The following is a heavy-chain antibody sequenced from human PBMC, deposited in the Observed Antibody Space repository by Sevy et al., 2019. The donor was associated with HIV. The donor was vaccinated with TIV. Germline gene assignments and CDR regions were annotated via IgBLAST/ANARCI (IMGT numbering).Heavy chain of an antibody. CDR1: GFTFSSYN. J-gene: IGHJ2*01. Sequence: GGSLRLSCAASGFTFSSYNMNWVRQAPGKGLEWVSSISSSSTYIYYADSVQGRFTISRDNAKNSLFLQMNSLRAEDTAVYHCARDFGQGIAAAPDLWGRGTLVTVSS. V-gene: IGHV3-21*01. CDR2: ISSSSTYI. CDR3: ARDFGQGIAAAPDL. D-gene: IGHD6-13*01.